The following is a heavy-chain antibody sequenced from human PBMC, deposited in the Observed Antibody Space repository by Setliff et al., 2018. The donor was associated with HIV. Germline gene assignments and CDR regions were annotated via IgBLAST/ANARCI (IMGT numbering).Heavy chain of an antibody. CDR3: ARPRRVRSRAWYWFDI. J-gene: IGHJ5*02. D-gene: IGHD6-19*01. CDR1: GGPLNSRNW. Sequence: PSETLSLTCAVSGGPLNSRNWWSWVRQPPGKGLEWIGEVFHSGSTYYNPSLKSRVTISVDTSKNQFSLRLSSVTAADTAVYYCARPRRVRSRAWYWFDIWGQGTLVTVSS. V-gene: IGHV4-4*02. CDR2: VFHSGST.